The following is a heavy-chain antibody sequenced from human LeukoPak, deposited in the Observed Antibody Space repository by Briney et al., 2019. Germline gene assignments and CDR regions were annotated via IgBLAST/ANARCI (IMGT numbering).Heavy chain of an antibody. Sequence: KPSETLSLTCTVSGGSISSYYWSWIRQPAGRGLEWIGRIYTSGSTNYNPSLKSRVTMSVDTSKNQFSLKLSSVTAADTAVYYCARHYSPEYYDILTGPVYYYYGMDVWGQGTTVTVSS. D-gene: IGHD3-9*01. V-gene: IGHV4-4*07. J-gene: IGHJ6*02. CDR1: GGSISSYY. CDR2: IYTSGST. CDR3: ARHYSPEYYDILTGPVYYYYGMDV.